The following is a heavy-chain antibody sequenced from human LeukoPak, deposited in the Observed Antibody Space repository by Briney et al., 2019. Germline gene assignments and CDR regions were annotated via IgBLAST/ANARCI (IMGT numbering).Heavy chain of an antibody. CDR2: IYYSGST. D-gene: IGHD3-9*01. CDR1: GGSIRSSSYY. J-gene: IGHJ3*02. CDR3: ARREGGYDTLTGYFTHGFDI. Sequence: SETLSLTCTVSGGSIRSSSYYWGWIRQPPGKGLEWIGSIYYSGSTYYNPSLKSRVTMSVDTSKNQFSLKLSSVTAADTAVYYCARREGGYDTLTGYFTHGFDIWGQGTMVTVSS. V-gene: IGHV4-39*01.